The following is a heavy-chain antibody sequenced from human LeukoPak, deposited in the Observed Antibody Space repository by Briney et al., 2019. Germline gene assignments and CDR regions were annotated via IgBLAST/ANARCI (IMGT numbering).Heavy chain of an antibody. J-gene: IGHJ4*02. V-gene: IGHV3-23*01. CDR1: GFTFSTYS. Sequence: PGGSLRLSCAASGFTFSTYSMSWVRQAPGKGLEWVSAISGSGGSTYYADSVKGRFTISRDNSKNTLYLQMNSLRAEDTAVYYCAKDFSYDSSGYSLAFDYWGQGTLVTVSS. CDR2: ISGSGGST. CDR3: AKDFSYDSSGYSLAFDY. D-gene: IGHD3-22*01.